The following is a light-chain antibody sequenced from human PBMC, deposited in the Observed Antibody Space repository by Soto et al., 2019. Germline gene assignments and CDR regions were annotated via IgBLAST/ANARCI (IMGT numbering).Light chain of an antibody. J-gene: IGLJ1*01. CDR2: DVS. V-gene: IGLV2-14*01. Sequence: QSALTQPASVSGSPGQSITISCTGTSSDVGGYNYVSWYQQHPGKAPKLMIYDVSNRPSGVSNRFSGSKSGNTASLTISGPQAEDEADYYCRSYTSISTHVFGTGTKLTVL. CDR3: RSYTSISTHV. CDR1: SSDVGGYNY.